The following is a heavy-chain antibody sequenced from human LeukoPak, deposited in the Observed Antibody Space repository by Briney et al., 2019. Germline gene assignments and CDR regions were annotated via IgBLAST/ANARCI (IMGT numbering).Heavy chain of an antibody. J-gene: IGHJ4*02. V-gene: IGHV3-73*01. CDR1: GFTFSGSD. CDR2: VRSEANNYAT. CDR3: ARYCSGAGCYTHPLDY. Sequence: GGSLRLSCAASGFTFSGSDMYWVRQASEKGLEWVGRVRSEANNYATAYTASVKGRFTISRDDSKNTAYLQMNSLKTEDTAVYYCARYCSGAGCYTHPLDYWGQGTLVTVSS. D-gene: IGHD2-2*02.